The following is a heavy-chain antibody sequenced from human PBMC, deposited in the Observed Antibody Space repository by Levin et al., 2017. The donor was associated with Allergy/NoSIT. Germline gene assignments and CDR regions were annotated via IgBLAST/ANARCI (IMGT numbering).Heavy chain of an antibody. CDR2: IYWDDDK. D-gene: IGHD6-13*01. CDR1: GFSLSTSGVG. Sequence: ASGPTLVKPTQTLTLTCTFSGFSLSTSGVGVGWIRQPPGKALEWLALIYWDDDKRYSPSLKSRLTITKDTSKNQVVLTMTNMDPVDTATYYCAHSRNAAGTPYFDYWGQGTLVTVSS. V-gene: IGHV2-5*02. J-gene: IGHJ4*02. CDR3: AHSRNAAGTPYFDY.